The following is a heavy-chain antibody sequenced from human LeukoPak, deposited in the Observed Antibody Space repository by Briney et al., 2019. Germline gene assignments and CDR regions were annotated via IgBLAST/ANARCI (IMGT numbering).Heavy chain of an antibody. J-gene: IGHJ5*02. Sequence: PSETLSLTCTVSCCSISSISYDWGWIRHRPGKGVEWIGSIYYSVSTYYNPSLKSRVTISVDTSKNQFSLKLSSVTAADTAVYYCAREPYHGGRDWFDPWGQGTLVTVSS. CDR1: CCSISSISYD. CDR2: IYYSVST. V-gene: IGHV4-39*07. D-gene: IGHD3-16*01. CDR3: AREPYHGGRDWFDP.